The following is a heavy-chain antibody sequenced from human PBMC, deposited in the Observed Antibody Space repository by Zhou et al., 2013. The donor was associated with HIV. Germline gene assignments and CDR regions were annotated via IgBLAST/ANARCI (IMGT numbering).Heavy chain of an antibody. V-gene: IGHV3-23*01. CDR1: GFTFSTYA. CDR2: ISGSGGST. D-gene: IGHD7-27*01. J-gene: IGHJ4*02. CDR3: AKSRPNWGSPTGVDY. Sequence: EVQLLESGGGLVQPGGSLRLSCAASGFTFSTYAMTWVRQAPGKGLEWVSSISGSGGSTYYADSVKGRFTISRDNSKNTLYLQMNSLRVEDTAVYYCAKSRPNWGSPTGVDYWGQGTLVTVSS.